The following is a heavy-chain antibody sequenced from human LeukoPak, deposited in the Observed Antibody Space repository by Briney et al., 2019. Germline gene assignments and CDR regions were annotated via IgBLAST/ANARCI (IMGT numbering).Heavy chain of an antibody. V-gene: IGHV4-59*01. CDR1: GGSISSYY. CDR3: ARGKADYDSSGYYLPYYYGMDV. J-gene: IGHJ6*02. D-gene: IGHD3-22*01. CDR2: IYYSGST. Sequence: PSETLSLTCTVSGGSISSYYWSWIRQPPGKGLEWIGYIYYSGSTNYNPSLKSRVTISVDTSKNQFSLKLSSVTAADTAVYYCARGKADYDSSGYYLPYYYGMDVWGQGTTVTVSS.